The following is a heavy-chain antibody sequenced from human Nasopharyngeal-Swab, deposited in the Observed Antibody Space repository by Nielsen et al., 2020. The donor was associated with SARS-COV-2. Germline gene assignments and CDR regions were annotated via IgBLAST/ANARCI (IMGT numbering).Heavy chain of an antibody. CDR3: ARGGQGYDWLGHLGAFDI. CDR2: ISISSSYI. D-gene: IGHD3-22*01. CDR1: GFTFSSYS. Sequence: GGSLTLSCAASGFTFSSYSMNWVRQAPGKGLEWVSSISISSSYIYYADSVKGRFTISRDNAKNSLYLQMNSLIAEDTAVYYCARGGQGYDWLGHLGAFDIWGQGTMVTVSS. V-gene: IGHV3-21*01. J-gene: IGHJ3*02.